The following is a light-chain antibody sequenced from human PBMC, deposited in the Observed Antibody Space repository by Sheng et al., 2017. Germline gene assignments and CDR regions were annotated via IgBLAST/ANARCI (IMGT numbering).Light chain of an antibody. CDR3: MQRRAGFD. Sequence: IVLTQSPATLSLSPGERATLSCRASHDIVSYLAWYQQKPGQAPRLIIYDASKRATGIPGRFSGSGSGTDFTLTISSLEPEDFAVYYCMQRRAGFDFGPGTKV. V-gene: IGKV3-11*01. J-gene: IGKJ3*01. CDR2: DAS. CDR1: HDIVSY.